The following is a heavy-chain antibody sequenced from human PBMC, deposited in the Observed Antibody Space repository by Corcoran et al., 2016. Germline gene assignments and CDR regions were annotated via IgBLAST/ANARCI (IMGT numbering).Heavy chain of an antibody. D-gene: IGHD6-19*01. V-gene: IGHV1-46*01. CDR1: GYTFTSYY. CDR3: ARDLLSSGMEDDYYYYGMDV. Sequence: QVQLVQSGAEVKKPGASVKVSCKASGYTFTSYYMHWVRQAPGQGLEWMGIINPSGGSTSYAQKFQGRVTMTMDTSTSTVYMELSSLRSEDTAVYYCARDLLSSGMEDDYYYYGMDVWGQGTTVTVSS. CDR2: INPSGGST. J-gene: IGHJ6*02.